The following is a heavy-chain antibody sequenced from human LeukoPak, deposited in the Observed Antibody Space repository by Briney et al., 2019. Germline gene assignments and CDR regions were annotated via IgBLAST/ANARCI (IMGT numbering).Heavy chain of an antibody. CDR1: GFIFSDYG. D-gene: IGHD3-22*01. CDR3: VRFLLSSGYSN. V-gene: IGHV3-48*01. J-gene: IGHJ4*02. CDR2: ITSASITI. Sequence: GGSLRLSCAASGFIFSDYGMNWVRQAPGKGLEWISYITSASITIYYADSAKGRFTISRDNAKNSLYLQMNSLRAEDTAVYYCVRFLLSSGYSNWGQGTLVTVSS.